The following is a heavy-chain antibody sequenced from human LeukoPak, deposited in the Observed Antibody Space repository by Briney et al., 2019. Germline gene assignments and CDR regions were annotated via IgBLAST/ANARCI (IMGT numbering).Heavy chain of an antibody. J-gene: IGHJ4*02. V-gene: IGHV5-51*01. CDR1: RYKFANFW. CDR2: IYPGDSDI. D-gene: IGHD3-16*01. CDR3: ARLWGDRRRFDH. Sequence: GESLKISCQGSRYKFANFWIGWVRQTPGKGLEWMGIIYPGDSDIRYSPSFQGQVTISADTSINTAFLQWSSLKASDTALYYCARLWGDRRRFDHLGQRTLVTVSP.